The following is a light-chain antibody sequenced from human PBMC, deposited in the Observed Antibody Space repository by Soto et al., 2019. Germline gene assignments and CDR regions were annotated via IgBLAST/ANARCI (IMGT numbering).Light chain of an antibody. J-gene: IGKJ1*01. CDR3: MQALQTPLT. Sequence: DIVMTQSPLSLPVTPGEPASISCRSSQSLLHSNGYNYLDWYQQKPGQSPQLLIYLGSNRASGVPDRFSGSGSGTDFTLKISRVEAEDVGVYYCMQALQTPLTFGQGTKVEIK. CDR1: QSLLHSNGYNY. V-gene: IGKV2-28*01. CDR2: LGS.